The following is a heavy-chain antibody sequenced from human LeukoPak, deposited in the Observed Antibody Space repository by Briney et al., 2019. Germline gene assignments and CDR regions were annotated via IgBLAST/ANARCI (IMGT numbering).Heavy chain of an antibody. J-gene: IGHJ4*02. V-gene: IGHV3-20*04. CDR1: GFTFRSFA. Sequence: GESLRHSCAASGFTFRSFAMICAREAPGKRREWVPGINWNGESTYYRDSVKGRFTISRDNAKNSLYLQMNSLRAEDTALYYCARVKGSGYRNSIDYWGQGTLVTVSS. CDR3: ARVKGSGYRNSIDY. CDR2: INWNGEST. D-gene: IGHD3-3*01.